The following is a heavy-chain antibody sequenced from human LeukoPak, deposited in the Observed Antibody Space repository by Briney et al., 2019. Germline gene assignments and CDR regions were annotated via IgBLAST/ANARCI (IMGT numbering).Heavy chain of an antibody. D-gene: IGHD3-9*01. Sequence: SGTLSLTCAVSGGSISSSNWWSWVRQPPGKGLEWIGEIYHSGSTNYNPSLKSRVTISVDKSKNQFSLKLSSVTAADTAVYYCARAPDARYLATGWLDPWGQGTLVTVSS. J-gene: IGHJ5*02. CDR2: IYHSGST. CDR3: ARAPDARYLATGWLDP. V-gene: IGHV4-4*02. CDR1: GGSISSSNW.